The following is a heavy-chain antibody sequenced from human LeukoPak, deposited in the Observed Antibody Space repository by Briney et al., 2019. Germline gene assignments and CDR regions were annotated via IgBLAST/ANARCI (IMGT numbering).Heavy chain of an antibody. CDR1: GFTVSSNY. Sequence: GGSLRLSCAASGFTVSSNYMSWVRQAPGKGLEWVSVIYSGGSTYYADSVKGRFTISRDNSENTLYLQMNSLRAEDTAVYYCARSSRGDSSGYYPRYFDYWGQGTLVTVSS. J-gene: IGHJ4*02. CDR3: ARSSRGDSSGYYPRYFDY. D-gene: IGHD3-22*01. CDR2: IYSGGST. V-gene: IGHV3-66*02.